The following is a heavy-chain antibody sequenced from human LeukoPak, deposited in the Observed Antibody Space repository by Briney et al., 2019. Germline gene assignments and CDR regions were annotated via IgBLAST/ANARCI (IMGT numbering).Heavy chain of an antibody. D-gene: IGHD6-13*01. CDR1: GFTFSSYA. CDR2: ISYDGSNK. CDR3: ATPSQQLGYY. V-gene: IGHV3-30-3*01. J-gene: IGHJ4*02. Sequence: GGSLRLSCAASGFTFSSYAMHWVRQAPGKGLEWVAVISYDGSNKYYADSVKGRFTISRDNSKNTLYLQMNSLRAEDTAVYYCATPSQQLGYYWGQGTLDTVSS.